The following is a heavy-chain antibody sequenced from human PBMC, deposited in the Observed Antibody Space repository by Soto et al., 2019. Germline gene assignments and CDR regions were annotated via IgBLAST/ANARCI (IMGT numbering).Heavy chain of an antibody. V-gene: IGHV3-21*01. Sequence: EVQLVESGGGLVKPGGSLRLSCAASGFTFSTYSMNWVRQAPGKGLEWVSSISSSSIYIYYADSVKGRFTISRDNAKNSLYLHMNSLRAEDTAVYYCARYDSSGYYWPYYYYGMDVWGQGTTVTVSS. J-gene: IGHJ6*02. CDR1: GFTFSTYS. CDR3: ARYDSSGYYWPYYYYGMDV. D-gene: IGHD3-22*01. CDR2: ISSSSIYI.